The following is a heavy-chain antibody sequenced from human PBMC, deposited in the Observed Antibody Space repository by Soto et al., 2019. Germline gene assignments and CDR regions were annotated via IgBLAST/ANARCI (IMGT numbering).Heavy chain of an antibody. D-gene: IGHD6-13*01. CDR3: ASREIAAGINYYYYYGMDV. CDR1: GYTLTELS. J-gene: IGHJ6*02. V-gene: IGHV1-24*01. CDR2: FDPEDGET. Sequence: GASVKVSCKVSGYTLTELSMHWVRQAPGKGLEWMGGFDPEDGETIYAQKFQGRVTMTEDTSTDTAYMELSSLRSEDTAVYYCASREIAAGINYYYYYGMDVWGQGTTVTVSS.